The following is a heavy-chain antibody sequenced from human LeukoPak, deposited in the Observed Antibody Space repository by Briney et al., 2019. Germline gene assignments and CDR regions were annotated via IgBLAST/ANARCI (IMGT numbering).Heavy chain of an antibody. J-gene: IGHJ5*02. CDR1: GGTFSSYV. CDR3: ARALPHRRLMDTTVEQHWFDP. V-gene: IGHV1-46*01. Sequence: ASVKVSCKASGGTFSSYVISWVRQAPGQGLEWMGIINPSGDNTRYAQKFQARVTMTRDISTSTVYMELSSLRFEDTAMYYCARALPHRRLMDTTVEQHWFDPWGQGTLVTVSS. CDR2: INPSGDNT. D-gene: IGHD5-18*01.